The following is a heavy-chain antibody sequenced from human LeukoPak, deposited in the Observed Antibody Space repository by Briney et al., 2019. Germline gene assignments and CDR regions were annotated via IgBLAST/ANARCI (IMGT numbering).Heavy chain of an antibody. J-gene: IGHJ5*02. CDR2: ISYDGSNK. CDR3: ARGPRGVTMTFDP. CDR1: GFTFSSYA. V-gene: IGHV3-30*04. D-gene: IGHD3-22*01. Sequence: GGSLRLSCAASGFTFSSYAMHWVRHAPGKGLEWVAVISYDGSNKYYADSVKGRFTISRDNSKNTLYLQMNSLRDEDTAVYYCARGPRGVTMTFDPWGQGPLVIVSS.